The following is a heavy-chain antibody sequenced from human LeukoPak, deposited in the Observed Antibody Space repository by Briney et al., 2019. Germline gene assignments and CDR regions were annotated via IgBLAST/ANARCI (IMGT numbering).Heavy chain of an antibody. V-gene: IGHV3-11*04. J-gene: IGHJ4*02. CDR2: ISGSGTTI. CDR1: GFIFSDYY. Sequence: PGGSLRLSCAASGFIFSDYYMSWIRQAPGKGLEWVSYISGSGTTIYYADSVKGRFTISRDKANNSLYLQMNSLRAEDTAVYYCAKPDTAMVKSRYYFDYWGQGTLVTVSS. CDR3: AKPDTAMVKSRYYFDY. D-gene: IGHD5-18*01.